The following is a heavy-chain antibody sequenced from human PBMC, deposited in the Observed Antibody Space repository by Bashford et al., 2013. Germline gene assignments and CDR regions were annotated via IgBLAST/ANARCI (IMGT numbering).Heavy chain of an antibody. CDR2: IDASSKYI. CDR1: GFTFTDYS. CDR3: AKVVIVDSSGYPYDH. V-gene: IGHV3-21*01. J-gene: IGHJ4*02. D-gene: IGHD3-22*01. Sequence: GSLRLSCAASGFTFTDYSINWVRQAPGKGLEWVASIDASSKYIYYADSVKGRFTISRDNAKNSVYLQMNNLRVEDTAVYYCAKVVIVDSSGYPYDHWGQGSVVTVSS.